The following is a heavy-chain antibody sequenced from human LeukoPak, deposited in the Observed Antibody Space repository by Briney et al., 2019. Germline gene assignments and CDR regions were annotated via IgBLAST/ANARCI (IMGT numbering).Heavy chain of an antibody. CDR2: INPNSGGT. J-gene: IGHJ6*03. CDR1: GYTFTGYY. Sequence: ASVKVSCKASGYTFTGYYMHWVRQAPGQGLEWMGWINPNSGGTNYAQKFQGRVIMTRDTSISTAYMELSRLRSDDTAVYYCARESIAAAGTGYYYYMDVWGKGTTVTVSS. V-gene: IGHV1-2*02. CDR3: ARESIAAAGTGYYYYMDV. D-gene: IGHD6-13*01.